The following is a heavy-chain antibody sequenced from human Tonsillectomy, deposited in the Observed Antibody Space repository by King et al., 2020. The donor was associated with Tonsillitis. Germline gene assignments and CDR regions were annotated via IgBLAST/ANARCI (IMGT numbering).Heavy chain of an antibody. CDR3: AKGGSSWYRCYFDL. CDR1: GFTFDDYA. V-gene: IGHV3-43D*04. CDR2: ISWDGGST. Sequence: VQLVESGGVVVQPGGSLRLSCAASGFTFDDYAMHWVRQALGKGLEWVSLISWDGGSTYYADSVKGRFTISRDNSKNSLYLQMNSLRAEDTALYYCAKGGSSWYRCYFDLWGRGTLVTVSS. J-gene: IGHJ2*01. D-gene: IGHD6-13*01.